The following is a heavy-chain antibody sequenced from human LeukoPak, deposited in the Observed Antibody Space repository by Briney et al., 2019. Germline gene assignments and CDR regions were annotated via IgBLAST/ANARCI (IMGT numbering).Heavy chain of an antibody. CDR3: AKTRQEFQLHDAFDM. D-gene: IGHD4-23*01. V-gene: IGHV3-23*01. CDR2: ISGSGGST. CDR1: GFTFSSYA. Sequence: GGSLRLSCAASGFTFSSYAMSWVRQAPGKGLEWVSAISGSGGSTYYADSVKGLFTISRDNSKNTLYLQMNSLGAEDTAVYYCAKTRQEFQLHDAFDMWGQGSMVTVSS. J-gene: IGHJ3*02.